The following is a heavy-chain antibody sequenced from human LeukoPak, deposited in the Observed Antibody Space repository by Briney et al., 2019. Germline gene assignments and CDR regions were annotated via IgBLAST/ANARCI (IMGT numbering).Heavy chain of an antibody. CDR1: GGSISSYY. J-gene: IGHJ4*02. CDR3: ARGVYIAAAQYGY. V-gene: IGHV4-59*01. Sequence: SETLSLTCTVSGGSISSYYWSWIRQPPGKGLEWIRYIYYSGSTNYNPSLKSRVTISVDTSKNQFSLKLSSVTAADTAVYYCARGVYIAAAQYGYWGQGTLVAVSS. CDR2: IYYSGST. D-gene: IGHD6-13*01.